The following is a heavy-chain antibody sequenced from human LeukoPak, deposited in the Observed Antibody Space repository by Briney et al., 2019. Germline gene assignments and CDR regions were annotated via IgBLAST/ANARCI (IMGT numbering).Heavy chain of an antibody. V-gene: IGHV1-2*02. J-gene: IGHJ4*02. D-gene: IGHD3-22*01. CDR2: VDPRSGAT. CDR1: GYIFTAYY. CDR3: ARVSPYYYDSSGYSGRRTYYFDY. Sequence: GASVKVSCKASGYIFTAYYIHWVRRAPGQGLEWMGWVDPRSGATKCTQKFQGRVTMTRDTSISTAYMELSRLRSDDTAVYYCARVSPYYYDSSGYSGRRTYYFDYWGQGTLVTVSS.